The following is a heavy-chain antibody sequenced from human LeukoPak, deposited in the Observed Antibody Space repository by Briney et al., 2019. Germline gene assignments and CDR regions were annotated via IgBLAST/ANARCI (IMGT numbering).Heavy chain of an antibody. CDR3: AKGGGYEAQYYYYYLDV. CDR2: IKQDGSEK. V-gene: IGHV3-7*01. J-gene: IGHJ6*03. CDR1: GFTFSSYW. D-gene: IGHD5-12*01. Sequence: GGSLRLSCAASGFTFSSYWMSWVCQAPGKGLEWVANIKQDGSEKYYVDSVKGRFTISRDNAKNSLYLQMKSLRAEDTAVYYCAKGGGYEAQYYYYYLDVWGKGTTVTISS.